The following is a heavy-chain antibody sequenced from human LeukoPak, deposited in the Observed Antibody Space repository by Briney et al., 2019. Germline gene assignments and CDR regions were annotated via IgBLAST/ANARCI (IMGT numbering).Heavy chain of an antibody. CDR3: AKGRTTVTPFDY. V-gene: IGHV3-30*02. Sequence: GGSLRLSCAASGFTFSSYGMHWVRQAPGKGLEWVAFIRYDGSNKYYADSVKGRFTISRDNAKNSLYLQMNSLRAEDTALYYCAKGRTTVTPFDYWGQGTLVTVSS. CDR2: IRYDGSNK. CDR1: GFTFSSYG. D-gene: IGHD4-17*01. J-gene: IGHJ4*02.